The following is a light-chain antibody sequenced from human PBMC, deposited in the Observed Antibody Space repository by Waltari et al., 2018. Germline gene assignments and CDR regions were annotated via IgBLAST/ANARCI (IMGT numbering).Light chain of an antibody. CDR1: QTIYNS. Sequence: DIQITQAPSPLSPSVGDRVTITCRASQTIYNSLNWYQHKPGKAPRLLISDASTLQNVVPSRFSGRGSGTEFTLAISRLQPEDFATYYCQQSYTLPYTFGQGTQLDI. J-gene: IGKJ2*01. V-gene: IGKV1-39*01. CDR2: DAS. CDR3: QQSYTLPYT.